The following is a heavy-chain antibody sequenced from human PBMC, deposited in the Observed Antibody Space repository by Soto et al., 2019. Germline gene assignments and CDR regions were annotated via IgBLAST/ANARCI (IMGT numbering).Heavy chain of an antibody. D-gene: IGHD6-13*01. CDR2: IGVSVGRS. CDR1: GFTFSSYS. J-gene: IGHJ6*02. Sequence: EVQLLESGGGLVQPGGSLRLSCEASGFTFSSYSMTWVRQAPGKGLEWVAAIGVSVGRSYYADSVKGRFTISRDNSRNTLFLQMNSLRAEDTAIYYCAKSKYSTSWYNGLDVWGQGTTVTVSS. CDR3: AKSKYSTSWYNGLDV. V-gene: IGHV3-23*01.